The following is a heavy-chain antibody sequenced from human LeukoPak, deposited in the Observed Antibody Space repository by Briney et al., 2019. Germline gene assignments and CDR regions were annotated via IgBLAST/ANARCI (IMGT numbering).Heavy chain of an antibody. D-gene: IGHD3-16*02. CDR3: ARGCDYVCGSYRRFDP. CDR1: GGSFSGYY. CDR2: INHSGST. V-gene: IGHV4-34*01. J-gene: IGHJ5*02. Sequence: SETLSLTCAVYGGSFSGYYWSWIRQPPGEGLEWIGEINHSGSTNYNPSLKSRVTISVDTSKNQFSLKLSSVTAADTAVYYCARGCDYVCGSYRRFDPWGQGTLVTVSS.